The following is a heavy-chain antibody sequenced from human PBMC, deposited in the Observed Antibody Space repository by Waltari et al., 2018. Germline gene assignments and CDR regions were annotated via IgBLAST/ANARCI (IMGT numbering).Heavy chain of an antibody. V-gene: IGHV4-59*01. D-gene: IGHD2-21*01. Sequence: QVQLQESGPRLVKPSETLSLTCTVSGGSISSYYWRWIRQPPGKGLEWIGYIYYSGSTSYNPSLKSRVTVSVDTSKNQLSLKLSSVTAADTAVYYCARGGAYCGGDCYPHLDYWGQGTLVTVSS. CDR1: GGSISSYY. CDR3: ARGGAYCGGDCYPHLDY. J-gene: IGHJ4*02. CDR2: IYYSGST.